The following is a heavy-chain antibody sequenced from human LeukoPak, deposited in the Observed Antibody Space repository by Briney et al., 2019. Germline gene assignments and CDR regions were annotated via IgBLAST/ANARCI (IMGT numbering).Heavy chain of an antibody. CDR1: DYTFTNYG. CDR2: ISTYNGDT. Sequence: ASVKASCKTSDYTFTNYGISWVRQAPGQGLEWMGWISTYNGDTNYAQKFQGRVTMTTDTSTSTAYMELRSLRPDDTAVYFCARDLGYCSSTSCFRNWFDPWGQGTLVTVSS. CDR3: ARDLGYCSSTSCFRNWFDP. V-gene: IGHV1-18*01. D-gene: IGHD2-2*01. J-gene: IGHJ5*02.